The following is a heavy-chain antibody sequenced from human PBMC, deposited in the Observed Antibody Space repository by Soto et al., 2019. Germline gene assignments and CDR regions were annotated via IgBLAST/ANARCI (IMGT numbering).Heavy chain of an antibody. CDR2: INSGGDIA. CDR3: ARSSGVAVGGNGAFDI. V-gene: IGHV3-48*03. J-gene: IGHJ3*02. Sequence: EVQLVESGGGLVQPGGSLRLYCAASGFTFSSHEMNWVRQAPGKGLEWVSYINSGGDIAKYAESVKGRFTISRDNARNSLYVQMNSLRAEDTAIYFCARSSGVAVGGNGAFDIWGQGTMVTVSS. D-gene: IGHD6-19*01. CDR1: GFTFSSHE.